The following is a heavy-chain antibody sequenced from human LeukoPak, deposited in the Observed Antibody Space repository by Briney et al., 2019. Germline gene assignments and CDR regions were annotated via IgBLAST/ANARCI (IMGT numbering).Heavy chain of an antibody. J-gene: IGHJ3*01. CDR2: ISGDGVSP. CDR1: GFTFNNYA. D-gene: IGHD6-19*01. V-gene: IGHV3-23*01. Sequence: GGSLRLSCAASGFTFNNYALTWVRQTPGKGLECVSAISGDGVSPYYVDSVRGRFTISRDNSKNTLYLQMNSLRAEDTAVYYCAKDQGSSSGWYSRDGFALWGRGTMVTVSS. CDR3: AKDQGSSSGWYSRDGFAL.